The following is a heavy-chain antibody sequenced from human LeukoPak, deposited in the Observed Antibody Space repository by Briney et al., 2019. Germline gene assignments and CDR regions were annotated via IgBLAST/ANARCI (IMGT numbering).Heavy chain of an antibody. Sequence: KPSETLSLTCTVSGYSISSGYFWGWIRQPPGKGLEWIGRIYTSGSTNYNPSLKSRVTISLDTSKNQFSLKLSSVTAADTAVYYCAREGGYYGSGSYSGCDYWGQGTLVTVSS. V-gene: IGHV4-38-2*02. CDR1: GYSISSGYF. J-gene: IGHJ4*02. D-gene: IGHD3-10*01. CDR2: IYTSGST. CDR3: AREGGYYGSGSYSGCDY.